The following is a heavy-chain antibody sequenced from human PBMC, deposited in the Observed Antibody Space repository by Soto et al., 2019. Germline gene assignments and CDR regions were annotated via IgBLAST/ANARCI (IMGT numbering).Heavy chain of an antibody. CDR3: ASSYDILTGPKPYYFDN. V-gene: IGHV1-69*01. Sequence: QVQLVQSGAEVKKPGSSVKVSCKASGGTFSSYAISWVRQAPGQGLEWMGGIIPIFGTANYAQKFQGRVTITAYESTSTAYMELSSLRSEDTAVYYCASSYDILTGPKPYYFDNWGQGTLVTVSS. CDR1: GGTFSSYA. D-gene: IGHD3-9*01. J-gene: IGHJ4*02. CDR2: IIPIFGTA.